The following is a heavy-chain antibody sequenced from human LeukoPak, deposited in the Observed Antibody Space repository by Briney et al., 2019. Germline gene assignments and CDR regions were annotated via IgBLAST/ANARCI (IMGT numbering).Heavy chain of an antibody. D-gene: IGHD3-3*01. CDR1: GGSFSGYY. J-gene: IGHJ5*02. CDR3: ARARSAWFDP. CDR2: INHSGST. V-gene: IGHV4-34*01. Sequence: SETLSLTCAVYGGSFSGYYWSWLRQPPGKGLEWLGEINHSGSTNYNPSLKSRVTISVYTSKNHFSLKLSSVTAADTAVYACARARSAWFDPWGQGTLVTVSS.